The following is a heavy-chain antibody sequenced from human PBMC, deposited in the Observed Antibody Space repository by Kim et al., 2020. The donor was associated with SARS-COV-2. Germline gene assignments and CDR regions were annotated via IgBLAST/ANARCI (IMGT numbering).Heavy chain of an antibody. Sequence: GGSLRLSCAASGFTFSNAWMSWVRQAPGKGLEWVGRIKSKTDGGTTDYAAPVKGRFTISRDDSKNTLYLQMNSLKTEDTAVYYCTTDSSSWTYWYFDLWGRGTLVTVSS. CDR3: TTDSSSWTYWYFDL. CDR1: GFTFSNAW. D-gene: IGHD6-13*01. J-gene: IGHJ2*01. V-gene: IGHV3-15*01. CDR2: IKSKTDGGTT.